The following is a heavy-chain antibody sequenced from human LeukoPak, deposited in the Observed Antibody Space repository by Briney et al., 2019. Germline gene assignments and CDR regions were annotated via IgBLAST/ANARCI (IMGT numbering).Heavy chain of an antibody. CDR3: ARDFRYSGSYHHWFDP. V-gene: IGHV3-21*01. D-gene: IGHD1-26*01. CDR2: ISSSGTYI. Sequence: GRSLRLSCAASGFTFSAYSINWVRQAPGRGLEWVSSISSSGTYIYYADSVKGRSTISRDNAKNSLSLQMNSLRAEDTAVYYCARDFRYSGSYHHWFDPWGQGTLVTVSS. CDR1: GFTFSAYS. J-gene: IGHJ5*02.